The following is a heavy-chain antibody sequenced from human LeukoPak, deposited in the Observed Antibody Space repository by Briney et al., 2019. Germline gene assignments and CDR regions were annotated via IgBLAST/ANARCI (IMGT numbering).Heavy chain of an antibody. CDR2: ISSSGSTI. Sequence: GGSLRLSCAASGFTFSDYYMSWIRQAPGKGLEWVSYISSSGSTIYYADSVKGRFTISRDNAKNSLYLQMNSLRAEDTAVYYCARERRVAARQYYFDYWGQGTLVTVSS. J-gene: IGHJ4*02. V-gene: IGHV3-11*04. D-gene: IGHD6-6*01. CDR1: GFTFSDYY. CDR3: ARERRVAARQYYFDY.